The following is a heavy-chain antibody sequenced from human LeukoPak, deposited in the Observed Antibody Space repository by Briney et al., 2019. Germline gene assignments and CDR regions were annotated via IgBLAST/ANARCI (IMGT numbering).Heavy chain of an antibody. CDR1: GFTFSSCG. V-gene: IGHV3-33*01. Sequence: GRSLRLSCAASGFTFSSCGMHWVRQAPGKGLEWVAAIWYDGSNKYYADSVKGRFTISRDNSKNTLYLQMNSLRAEDTAVYYCARDPLYSSGWCFDYWGQGTLVTVSS. J-gene: IGHJ4*02. D-gene: IGHD6-19*01. CDR2: IWYDGSNK. CDR3: ARDPLYSSGWCFDY.